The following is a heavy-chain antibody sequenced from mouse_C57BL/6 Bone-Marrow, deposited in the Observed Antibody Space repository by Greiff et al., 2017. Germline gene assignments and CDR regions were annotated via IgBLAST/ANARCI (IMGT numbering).Heavy chain of an antibody. J-gene: IGHJ3*01. CDR3: ASYSNYGWFAY. D-gene: IGHD2-5*01. CDR1: GFSLTSYG. Sequence: QVQLQQSGPGLVQPSQSLSITCTVSGFSLTSYGVHWVRQSPGKGLEWLGVIWSGGSTDYNAAFISRLGISQDNSKSQVFFKMISLQADDTAIYYCASYSNYGWFAYWGQGTLVTVSA. CDR2: IWSGGST. V-gene: IGHV2-2*01.